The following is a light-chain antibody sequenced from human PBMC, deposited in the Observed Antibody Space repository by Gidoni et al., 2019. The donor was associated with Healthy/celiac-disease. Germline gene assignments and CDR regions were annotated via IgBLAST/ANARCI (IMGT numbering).Light chain of an antibody. J-gene: IGLJ3*02. CDR3: SSYTSSSLWV. V-gene: IGLV2-14*01. CDR1: SSDVGGYNY. CDR2: EVS. Sequence: QSDLTQPASVSGYPGQSITISCTGTSSDVGGYNYVSWYQQHPGKAPKLMIYEVSKRPSGVSNRFSGSKSGNTASLTISGLQAEDEADYYCSSYTSSSLWVFGGGTKLPVL.